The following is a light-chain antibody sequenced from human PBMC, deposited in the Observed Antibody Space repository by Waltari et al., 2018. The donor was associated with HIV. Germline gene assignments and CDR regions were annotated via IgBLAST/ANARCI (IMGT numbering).Light chain of an antibody. Sequence: QPKMTQAPSASKTPGQRITMSCSGSKSNIGNNFIYWYQQIPGAAPGLVMARNSRRPAGVPDRFSGTKSGTSAFLAITDLRLDDEATYVCASWDDNLRHWVFGGGTKLTVL. CDR1: KSNIGNNF. CDR3: ASWDDNLRHWV. J-gene: IGLJ3*02. CDR2: RNS. V-gene: IGLV1-47*01.